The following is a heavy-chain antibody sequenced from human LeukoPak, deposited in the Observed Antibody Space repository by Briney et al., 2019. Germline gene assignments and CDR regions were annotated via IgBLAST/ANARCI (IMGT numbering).Heavy chain of an antibody. CDR1: GFTLTNFG. D-gene: IGHD2-2*01. J-gene: IGHJ4*02. V-gene: IGHV3-21*01. Sequence: GGSLRLSCAASGFTLTNFGMDWVRQAPGKGLEWVSSVSASSSYIYYADSVKGRFTISRDNAQNSLYLQMNSLRAEDTAVYCCARERDCGRASCVAYYFDYWSQGTLVTVSS. CDR3: ARERDCGRASCVAYYFDY. CDR2: VSASSSYI.